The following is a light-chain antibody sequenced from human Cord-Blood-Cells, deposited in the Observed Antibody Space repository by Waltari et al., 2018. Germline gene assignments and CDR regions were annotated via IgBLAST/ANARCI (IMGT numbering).Light chain of an antibody. V-gene: IGLV2-23*01. J-gene: IGLJ2*01. Sequence: QSALNQPASVSGSPGQSITISCTGTSSDVGSYHLVSWYQQHPGKAPKLMIYEGSKRPSGVSNRFSGSKSGNTASLTISGLQAEDEADYYCCSYAGSSTLVFGGGTKLTVL. CDR1: SSDVGSYHL. CDR2: EGS. CDR3: CSYAGSSTLV.